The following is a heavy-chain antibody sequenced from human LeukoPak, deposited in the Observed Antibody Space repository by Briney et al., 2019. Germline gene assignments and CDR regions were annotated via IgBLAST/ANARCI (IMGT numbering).Heavy chain of an antibody. Sequence: GGSLRLSCAASGFTFSSYTMHWVRQAPGKGLEWVALVSYDGTKINYADSVKGRFTMSRDISKSTLYLQMNSLKPEDTAVYYCARDRVQIWSYVGTFDSWGQGTLVTVSS. V-gene: IGHV3-30-3*01. CDR3: ARDRVQIWSYVGTFDS. CDR1: GFTFSSYT. J-gene: IGHJ4*02. CDR2: VSYDGTKI. D-gene: IGHD5-18*01.